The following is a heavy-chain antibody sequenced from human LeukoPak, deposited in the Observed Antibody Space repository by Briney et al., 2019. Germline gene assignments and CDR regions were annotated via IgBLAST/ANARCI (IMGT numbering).Heavy chain of an antibody. D-gene: IGHD2/OR15-2a*01. CDR1: GGSISSYY. CDR2: IYYSGST. J-gene: IGHJ6*02. Sequence: SETLSLTCTVSGGSISSYYWSWIRQPPGKGLEWIGYIYYSGSTNYNPSLKSRVTISVDTSKNQFSLKLSSVTAADTAVYYCARVRVSPFGMDVWGQGTTVTASS. CDR3: ARVRVSPFGMDV. V-gene: IGHV4-59*01.